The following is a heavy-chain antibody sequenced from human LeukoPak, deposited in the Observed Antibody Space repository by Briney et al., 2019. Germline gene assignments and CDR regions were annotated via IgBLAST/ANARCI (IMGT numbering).Heavy chain of an antibody. J-gene: IGHJ4*02. CDR2: ISGSGGST. CDR1: GFTFSRYA. CDR3: ATGRYCSSASCPFDY. V-gene: IGHV3-23*01. D-gene: IGHD2-2*01. Sequence: GGSPRLSCAASGFTFSRYAMSWVRQAPGKGLECVSGISGSGGSTYYADSVKGRFTISRGNSKNTLYVQMNSLRAEDTAVYYCATGRYCSSASCPFDYWGQGTLVTVSS.